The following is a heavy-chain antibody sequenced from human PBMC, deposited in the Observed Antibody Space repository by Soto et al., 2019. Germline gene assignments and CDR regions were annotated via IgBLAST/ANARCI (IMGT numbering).Heavy chain of an antibody. Sequence: QVQLVESGGGVVQPGRSLSLSCAASGFTFRNYVMHWVRQAPGKVLEWVAVISSDGINKYYADSVKGRFTISRDNSKNTLYLQMKSLRSEDTAVYYCTKDRATHRNYWGQGTLVTVSS. V-gene: IGHV3-30*18. J-gene: IGHJ4*02. D-gene: IGHD5-12*01. CDR2: ISSDGINK. CDR3: TKDRATHRNY. CDR1: GFTFRNYV.